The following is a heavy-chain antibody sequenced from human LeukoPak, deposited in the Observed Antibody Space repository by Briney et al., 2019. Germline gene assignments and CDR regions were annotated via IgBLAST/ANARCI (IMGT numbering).Heavy chain of an antibody. CDR3: VGDTPPGGDYYLDY. CDR2: IWNAGTNT. D-gene: IGHD3-16*01. V-gene: IGHV3-33*01. Sequence: GGSLRLSCAASGFSFSTYGMHWVRQAPGKGLEWVALIWNAGTNTYYADSVKGRFSISRDNSKNTLYLQMNSLRAEDTAVYYCVGDTPPGGDYYLDYWGQGTLVIVSS. J-gene: IGHJ4*02. CDR1: GFSFSTYG.